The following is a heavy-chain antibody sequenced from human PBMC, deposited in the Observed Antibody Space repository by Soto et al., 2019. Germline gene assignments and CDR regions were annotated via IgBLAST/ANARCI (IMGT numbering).Heavy chain of an antibody. D-gene: IGHD6-19*01. Sequence: EVQLVESGGGLVQPGGSLRLSCAASGFTFSSYEMNWVRQAPGKGLEWVSYISSSGSTIYHADSVKGRFTISRDNAKNSLYLQMNSLRADDTAVYYCASAGGIAVAGINWGQGTLVTVSS. J-gene: IGHJ4*02. CDR3: ASAGGIAVAGIN. V-gene: IGHV3-48*03. CDR1: GFTFSSYE. CDR2: ISSSGSTI.